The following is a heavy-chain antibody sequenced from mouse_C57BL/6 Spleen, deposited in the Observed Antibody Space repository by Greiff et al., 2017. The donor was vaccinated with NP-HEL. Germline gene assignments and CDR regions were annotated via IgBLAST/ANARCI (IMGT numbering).Heavy chain of an antibody. V-gene: IGHV5-4*01. CDR1: GFTFSSYA. CDR2: ISDGGSFT. CDR3: ARGGSPMTLEDWYFDV. J-gene: IGHJ1*03. D-gene: IGHD2-4*01. Sequence: EVQLVESGGGLVKPGGSLKLSCAASGFTFSSYAMSWVRQTPEKRLEWVATISDGGSFTYYPDNVKGRFTISRDNAKNNLYLQMSHLKSEDTAMYYCARGGSPMTLEDWYFDVWGTGTTVTVSS.